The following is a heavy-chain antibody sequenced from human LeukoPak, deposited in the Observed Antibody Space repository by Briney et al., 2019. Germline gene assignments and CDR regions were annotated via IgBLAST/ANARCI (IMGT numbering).Heavy chain of an antibody. CDR3: ARDSRHIVVVPAAGFGFDY. CDR2: ISSIRSYI. CDR1: GFTFGSYS. V-gene: IGHV3-21*01. D-gene: IGHD2-2*01. Sequence: GGSMRLSCAASGFTFGSYSMNWVRQAPGKGLEWVSSISSIRSYIYYADAVKGRFTISRDNAKNSLYLQMNNLRAEDTAVYYCARDSRHIVVVPAAGFGFDYWGQGTLVTVSS. J-gene: IGHJ4*02.